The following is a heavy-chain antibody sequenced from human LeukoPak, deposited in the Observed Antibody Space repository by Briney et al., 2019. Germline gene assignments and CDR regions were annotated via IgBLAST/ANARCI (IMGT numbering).Heavy chain of an antibody. CDR2: INHSGST. Sequence: SETLSLTCAVYGGSFSGYYWSWIRQPPGKGLEWIGEINHSGSTNYNPSPESRVTISIDSYKHQFSLKLRSVTPADTAVYYCARVEGESYGYVFDYWGQGTLVTVSS. D-gene: IGHD5-18*01. CDR1: GGSFSGYY. J-gene: IGHJ4*02. CDR3: ARVEGESYGYVFDY. V-gene: IGHV4-34*01.